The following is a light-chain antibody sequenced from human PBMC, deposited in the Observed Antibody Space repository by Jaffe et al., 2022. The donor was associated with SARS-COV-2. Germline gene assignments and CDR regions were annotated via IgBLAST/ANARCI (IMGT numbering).Light chain of an antibody. J-gene: IGKJ4*01. V-gene: IGKV3-11*01. Sequence: EIVLTQSPATLSLSPGERATLSCRASQSVSSYLAWYQQKPGQAPRLLIYDASNRATGIPARFSGSGSGTDFTLTISSLEPEDFAVYYCQQRSNWPRAYSLTFGGGTKVEIK. CDR3: QQRSNWPRAYSLT. CDR2: DAS. CDR1: QSVSSY.